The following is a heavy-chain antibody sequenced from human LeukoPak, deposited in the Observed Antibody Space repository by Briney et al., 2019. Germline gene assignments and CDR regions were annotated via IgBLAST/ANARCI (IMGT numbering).Heavy chain of an antibody. CDR1: GYMFTDYY. J-gene: IGHJ4*02. V-gene: IGHV1-2*02. D-gene: IGHD4-23*01. Sequence: ASVKVSCKASGYMFTDYYLHWVRQAPGQGLEWMGWIKAESGRTHYAQKFQGRVTMTRDTSISTAYMEVSRLRSNDTAVYYCATAGLRWYPLGYWGQGTLVTVSS. CDR3: ATAGLRWYPLGY. CDR2: IKAESGRT.